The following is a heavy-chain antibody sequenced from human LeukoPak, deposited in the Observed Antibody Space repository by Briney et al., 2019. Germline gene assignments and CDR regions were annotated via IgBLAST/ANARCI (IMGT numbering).Heavy chain of an antibody. CDR1: GFTVSSNY. CDR2: IYSGGST. CDR3: ARAYLADSPYFDY. Sequence: PGGSLRLSCAASGFTVSSNYMSWVRQAPGKGLEWVSVIYSGGSTYYAASVKGRFTIFRDNSKNTLYLQMNSLRAEDTAVYYCARAYLADSPYFDYWGQGTLVTVSS. J-gene: IGHJ4*02. V-gene: IGHV3-53*01. D-gene: IGHD2-15*01.